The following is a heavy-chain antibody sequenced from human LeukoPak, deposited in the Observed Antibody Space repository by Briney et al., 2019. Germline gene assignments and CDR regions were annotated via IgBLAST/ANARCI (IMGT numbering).Heavy chain of an antibody. Sequence: GGSLRLSCAASGFTFSSNYMSWVRQAPGKGLEWVSIIYSGGSTYYADSVKGRFTISRDNSKSTLYLQMNSLRAEDTAMYYCARDSSGGWFFDYWGQGTLVTVSS. D-gene: IGHD6-19*01. J-gene: IGHJ4*02. CDR2: IYSGGST. CDR3: ARDSSGGWFFDY. V-gene: IGHV3-53*01. CDR1: GFTFSSNY.